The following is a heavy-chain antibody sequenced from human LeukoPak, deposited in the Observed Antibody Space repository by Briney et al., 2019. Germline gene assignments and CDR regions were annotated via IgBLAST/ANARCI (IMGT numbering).Heavy chain of an antibody. D-gene: IGHD5-18*01. CDR1: GFTFSSYG. J-gene: IGHJ6*02. CDR2: ISYDGSNK. V-gene: IGHV3-30*18. CDR3: AKSSVVTDYYGMDV. Sequence: GRSLRLSCAASGFTFSSYGMHWVRQAPGKGLEWVAVISYDGSNKYYADSVKGRCTISRDNSKNTLYLQMNSLRAEDTAVYYCAKSSVVTDYYGMDVWGQGTTVTVSS.